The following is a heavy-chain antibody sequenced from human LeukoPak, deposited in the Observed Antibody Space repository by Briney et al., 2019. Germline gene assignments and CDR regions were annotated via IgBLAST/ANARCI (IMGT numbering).Heavy chain of an antibody. Sequence: ASVKVSCKASGYTFTSYGISWVRQAPGQGLEWMGWISAYNGNTNYAQKLRGRVTMTTDTSTSTAYMELRSLRSDDTAVYYCARGIVVVPAAIIEDYMDVWGKGTTVTVSS. J-gene: IGHJ6*03. CDR3: ARGIVVVPAAIIEDYMDV. CDR2: ISAYNGNT. V-gene: IGHV1-18*01. D-gene: IGHD2-2*02. CDR1: GYTFTSYG.